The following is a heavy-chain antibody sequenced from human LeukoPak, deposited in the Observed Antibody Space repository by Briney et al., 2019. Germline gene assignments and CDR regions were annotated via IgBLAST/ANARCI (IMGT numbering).Heavy chain of an antibody. J-gene: IGHJ4*02. CDR3: ARAPPSLRLGELSPEYYFDY. D-gene: IGHD3-16*02. CDR2: INHSGGT. CDR1: GGSFNGYY. V-gene: IGHV4-34*01. Sequence: SETLSLTCAVYGGSFNGYYWSWIRQPPGKGLEWIGEINHSGGTNYNPSLKSRVTISEDTSKNQFSLKLSSVTAADTAVYYCARAPPSLRLGELSPEYYFDYWGQGTLVTVSS.